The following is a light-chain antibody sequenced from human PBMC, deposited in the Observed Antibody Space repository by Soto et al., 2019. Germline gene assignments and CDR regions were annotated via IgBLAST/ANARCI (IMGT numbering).Light chain of an antibody. CDR1: QSVSTK. V-gene: IGKV3-15*01. Sequence: EIVMTQSRATLSVSPGDRATLSCRASQSVSTKFDWYQQKPGQAPRLLIYGESTRATGIPARFSGSGSGTEFTLTISSLQSEDFAVCDCQQYNNWPPWTFGQATKLEIK. J-gene: IGKJ2*02. CDR2: GES. CDR3: QQYNNWPPWT.